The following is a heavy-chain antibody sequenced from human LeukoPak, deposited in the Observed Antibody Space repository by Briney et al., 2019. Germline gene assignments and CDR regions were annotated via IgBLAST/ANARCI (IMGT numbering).Heavy chain of an antibody. V-gene: IGHV4-34*01. CDR3: ARRQEPGELLASCFDY. D-gene: IGHD1-26*01. Sequence: SETLSLTCAVYGGSVSGYYWSWIRQSPGKGLEWIGEINHSGSTNYNPSLKSRVTISVDTSKNQFSLKLSSVTAADTAVYYCARRQEPGELLASCFDYGGKEPRVPVSS. CDR1: GGSVSGYY. CDR2: INHSGST. J-gene: IGHJ4*02.